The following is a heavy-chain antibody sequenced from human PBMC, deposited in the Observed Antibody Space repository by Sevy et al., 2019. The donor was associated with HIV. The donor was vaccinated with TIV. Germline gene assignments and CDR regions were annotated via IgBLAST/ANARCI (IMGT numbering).Heavy chain of an antibody. CDR1: GYSIISGYW. Sequence: SETLSLTCVVSGYSIISGYWWDWFRRPPGKGLEWIEGIHYTGTTQYTPSLNRRVTVSADTSKNQFSLRLSSMTAADTAVYYCASHDWGREDYWGQGTLVTVSS. D-gene: IGHD7-27*01. V-gene: IGHV4-38-2*01. CDR3: ASHDWGREDY. CDR2: IHYTGTT. J-gene: IGHJ4*02.